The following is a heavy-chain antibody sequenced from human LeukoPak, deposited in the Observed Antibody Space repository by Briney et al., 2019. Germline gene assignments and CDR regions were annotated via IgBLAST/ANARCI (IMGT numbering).Heavy chain of an antibody. V-gene: IGHV4-59*01. Sequence: PSETLSLTCAVYGGSFSGYYWSWIRQPPGKGLEWIGYIYYSGSTNYNPSLKSRVTISVDTSKNQFSLKLSSVTAADTAVYYCARVKSSSGYYYLSWFDPWGQGTLVTVSS. CDR2: IYYSGST. CDR1: GGSFSGYY. J-gene: IGHJ5*02. CDR3: ARVKSSSGYYYLSWFDP. D-gene: IGHD3-22*01.